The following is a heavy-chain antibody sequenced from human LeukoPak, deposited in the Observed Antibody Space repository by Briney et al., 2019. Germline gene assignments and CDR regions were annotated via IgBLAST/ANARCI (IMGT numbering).Heavy chain of an antibody. D-gene: IGHD2-2*02. CDR1: GGSISSYY. CDR2: IYTSGST. Sequence: SETLSLTCTVSGGSISSYYWSWIRQPAGKGLERIGRIYTSGSTNYNPSLKSRVTMSVDTSKNQFSLKLSSVTAADTAVYYCARERLVVVPAAIRDAFDIWGQGTMVTVSS. CDR3: ARERLVVVPAAIRDAFDI. J-gene: IGHJ3*02. V-gene: IGHV4-4*07.